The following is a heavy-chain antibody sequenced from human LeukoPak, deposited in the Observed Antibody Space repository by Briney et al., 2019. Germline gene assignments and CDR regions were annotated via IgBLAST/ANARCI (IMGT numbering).Heavy chain of an antibody. CDR2: ISAYNGNT. D-gene: IGHD4-17*01. CDR1: GYTFTSYG. V-gene: IGHV1-18*01. J-gene: IGHJ4*02. Sequence: GASVKVSCKASGYTFTSYGISWVRQAPGQGLEWMGWISAYNGNTNYAQKLQGRVTMTTDTSTSTAYMELRSLRSDDTAVYYCVRAGYGDYTDYFDYWGQGTLVAVSS. CDR3: VRAGYGDYTDYFDY.